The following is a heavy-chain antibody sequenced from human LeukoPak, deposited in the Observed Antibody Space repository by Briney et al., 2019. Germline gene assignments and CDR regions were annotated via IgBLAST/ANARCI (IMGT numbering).Heavy chain of an antibody. J-gene: IGHJ4*02. CDR2: INPNSGGT. D-gene: IGHD6-6*01. Sequence: ASVKVSCKASGYTFTGYYMHWVRQALGQGLEWMGWINPNSGGTNYAQKFQGRVTMTRDTSISTAYMELSRLRSDDTAVYYCASLRYTPGYSSSSGGYWGQGTLVTVSS. CDR3: ASLRYTPGYSSSSGGY. CDR1: GYTFTGYY. V-gene: IGHV1-2*02.